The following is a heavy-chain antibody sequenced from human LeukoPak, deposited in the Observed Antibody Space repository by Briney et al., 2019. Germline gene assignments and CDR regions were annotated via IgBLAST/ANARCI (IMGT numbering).Heavy chain of an antibody. J-gene: IGHJ5*02. Sequence: SETLSLTCAVYGGSFSGYYWSWIRQPPGKGLEWTGEINHSGSTNYNPSLKSRVTISVDTSKNQFSLKLSSVTAADTAVYYCARGRRDNWFDPWGQGTLVTVSS. CDR3: ARGRRDNWFDP. V-gene: IGHV4-34*01. CDR1: GGSFSGYY. CDR2: INHSGST.